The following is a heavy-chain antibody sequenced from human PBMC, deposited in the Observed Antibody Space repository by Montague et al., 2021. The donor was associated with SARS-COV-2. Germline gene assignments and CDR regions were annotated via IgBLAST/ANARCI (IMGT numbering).Heavy chain of an antibody. CDR1: GDSVCSADYY. D-gene: IGHD1-26*01. J-gene: IGHJ2*01. CDR2: IVYAGIT. Sequence: SETLSLTCTVSGDSVCSADYYWTWIRQPPGKGLVWIVYIVYAGITKYSPALRSRVTISMDTSKNQLSLNLKAVTAADTDLYYYAKPWNAGYFWSLDFWGRGTLVTVSS. V-gene: IGHV4-61*08. CDR3: AKPWNAGYFWSLDF.